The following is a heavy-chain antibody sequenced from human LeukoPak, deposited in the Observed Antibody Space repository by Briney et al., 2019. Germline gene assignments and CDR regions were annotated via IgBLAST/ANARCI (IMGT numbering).Heavy chain of an antibody. CDR1: GFTFSSYA. CDR2: ISGNGGST. CDR3: AKDKGDFWSGHHY. V-gene: IGHV3-23*01. J-gene: IGHJ4*02. Sequence: GGSLRLSCAASGFTFSSYAMSWVRQAPGKGLEWVSGISGNGGSTYYADSVKGRFTISRDNSKNTLYLQMSSLRAEDTAVYYCAKDKGDFWSGHHYWGQGTLVTVSS. D-gene: IGHD3-3*01.